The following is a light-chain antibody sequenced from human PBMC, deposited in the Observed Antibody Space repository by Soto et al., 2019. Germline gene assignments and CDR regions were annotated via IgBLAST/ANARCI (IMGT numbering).Light chain of an antibody. Sequence: EVVMTQSPATLSVSPGERATLSCRASESVSYNLAWYQQKPGQAPRLLIYGASIRATGIPGRFSGSGPGTEFTLTISSLQSEDFAVYYCQQYNNRPPRTFGQGTKVEIK. CDR2: GAS. CDR1: ESVSYN. V-gene: IGKV3-15*01. CDR3: QQYNNRPPRT. J-gene: IGKJ1*01.